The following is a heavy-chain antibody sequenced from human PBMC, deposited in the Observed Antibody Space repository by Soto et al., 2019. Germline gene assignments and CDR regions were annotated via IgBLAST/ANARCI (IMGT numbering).Heavy chain of an antibody. CDR1: GFTFSSSW. V-gene: IGHV3-7*03. CDR3: ITMVVALFDY. CDR2: IRCDGSDK. J-gene: IGHJ4*02. D-gene: IGHD3-10*01. Sequence: CGFTFSSSWMHWVCQAPEKGLEWVADIRCDGSDKYYVDSVKGRLTISRDNAKNSLYVQVNSLRAEDMTVYYTITMVVALFDYWGQGTLVTVSS.